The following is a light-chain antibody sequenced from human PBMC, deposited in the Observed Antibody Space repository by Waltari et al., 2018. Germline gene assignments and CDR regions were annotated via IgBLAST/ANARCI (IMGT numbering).Light chain of an antibody. CDR2: VNRDGSH. CDR1: RGHSRHV. J-gene: IGLJ3*02. CDR3: QTGGHGTWV. V-gene: IGLV4-69*01. Sequence: QLVLTQSPPASAYRGASVKLPCTQSRGHSRHVIAWAQQLPEKGPRYLMQVNRDGSHSKGDEIPDRFSGSSSGAERYLTISSVQSEDEADYYCQTGGHGTWVFGGGTKLTVL.